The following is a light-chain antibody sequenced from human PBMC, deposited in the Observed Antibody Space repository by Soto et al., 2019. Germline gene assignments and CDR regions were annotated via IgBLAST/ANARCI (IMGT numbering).Light chain of an antibody. CDR2: SNN. CDR1: SSNIGSNY. J-gene: IGLJ2*01. CDR3: AAWDDSLSGHVV. V-gene: IGLV1-47*02. Sequence: QSVLTQPPSASGTPGQRVTISCSGSSSNIGSNYVYWYQQLPGTAPRLLIYSNNQRPSGVPDRFSGSKSGTSASLAISGLGSEDEADYYCAAWDDSLSGHVVFGGGTKVTVL.